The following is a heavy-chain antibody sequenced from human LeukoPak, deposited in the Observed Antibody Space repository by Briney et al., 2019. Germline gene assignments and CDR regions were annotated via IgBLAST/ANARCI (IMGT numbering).Heavy chain of an antibody. J-gene: IGHJ2*01. D-gene: IGHD3-10*01. CDR1: GFTFSSYA. V-gene: IGHV3-30-3*01. CDR3: VRGVESPVRAWYFDL. Sequence: GGSLRLSCAASGFTFSSYAMHWVRQAPGKGLEWVAVISYDGSNKYYADSVKGRFTISRDNSKNTLYLQMNSLRAEDTAVYYCVRGVESPVRAWYFDLWGRGTLVTVSS. CDR2: ISYDGSNK.